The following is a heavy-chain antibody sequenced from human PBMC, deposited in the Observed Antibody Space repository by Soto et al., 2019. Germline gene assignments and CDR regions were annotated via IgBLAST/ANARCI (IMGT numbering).Heavy chain of an antibody. D-gene: IGHD6-6*01. J-gene: IGHJ6*02. Sequence: QVQLVQSGAEVKKPGASVKVSCKASGYTFTSYGISWVRQAPGQGLEWMGWISAYNGNTNYAQKLQCRVTMNTDTSTRTAYMELRSLRSDDMAVYYCARGSIAARPDYYYYGMDVWGQGTTVTVSS. V-gene: IGHV1-18*03. CDR2: ISAYNGNT. CDR1: GYTFTSYG. CDR3: ARGSIAARPDYYYYGMDV.